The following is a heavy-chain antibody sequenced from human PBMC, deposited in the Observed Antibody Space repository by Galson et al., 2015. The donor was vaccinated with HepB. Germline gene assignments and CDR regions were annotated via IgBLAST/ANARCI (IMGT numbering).Heavy chain of an antibody. V-gene: IGHV3-30-3*01. CDR1: GFTFSSYT. D-gene: IGHD2-2*01. J-gene: IGHJ6*02. CDR2: ISYDGSNK. Sequence: SLRLSCAASGFTFSSYTMHWVRQAPGKGLEWVAVISYDGSNKYYADSVKGRFTISRVNSKNTLYLQMNSLRAEDTAVYYCARDPLSIVAVPAATGDYYYYGMDVWGQGTTVTVSS. CDR3: ARDPLSIVAVPAATGDYYYYGMDV.